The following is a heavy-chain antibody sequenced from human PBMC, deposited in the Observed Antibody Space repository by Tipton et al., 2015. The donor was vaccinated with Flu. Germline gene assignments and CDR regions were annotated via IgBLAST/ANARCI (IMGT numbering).Heavy chain of an antibody. CDR2: IHRSGST. V-gene: IGHV4-38-2*01. D-gene: IGHD3-10*02. CDR1: GDSIRNDYF. J-gene: IGHJ4*02. CDR3: ARHTGDSVRGVIDY. Sequence: TLSLTCAVSGDSIRNDYFWGWIRQPPGKGLEWIATIHRSGSTYYNPSLKSRLTISVDTSENQFSLKLSSVTAADTAVYYCARHTGDSVRGVIDYWGQGAPVTVSS.